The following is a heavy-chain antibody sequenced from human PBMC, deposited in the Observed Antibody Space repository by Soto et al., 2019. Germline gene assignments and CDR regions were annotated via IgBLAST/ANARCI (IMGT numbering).Heavy chain of an antibody. J-gene: IGHJ6*02. CDR3: ARRGSSGMDV. D-gene: IGHD3-16*01. CDR2: VYPGDSDT. V-gene: IGHV5-51*01. Sequence: PGESLKISCKASGYTFSNYWIGWVRQMPGKGLEWMGIVYPGDSDTKYSPSFRGQVTISADKSIRTAYLQWSSLKASDTAMYYCARRGSSGMDVWGQGTTVTVSS. CDR1: GYTFSNYW.